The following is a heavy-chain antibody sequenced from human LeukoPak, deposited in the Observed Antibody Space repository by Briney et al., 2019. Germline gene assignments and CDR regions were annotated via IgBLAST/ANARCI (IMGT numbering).Heavy chain of an antibody. J-gene: IGHJ2*01. V-gene: IGHV3-15*01. CDR3: CPPLTWGTRWYFDL. CDR2: IRVETDGEST. CDR1: GFTFSAAW. Sequence: GGSLRLSCAASGFTFSAAWMAWVRQPPGKGLEWVGRIRVETDGESTDYAPSVKGRFTLSRDNSKDTLYLQMDSLKTEDTAVYYWCPPLTWGTRWYFDLWGRGTLVTVSS. D-gene: IGHD1-1*01.